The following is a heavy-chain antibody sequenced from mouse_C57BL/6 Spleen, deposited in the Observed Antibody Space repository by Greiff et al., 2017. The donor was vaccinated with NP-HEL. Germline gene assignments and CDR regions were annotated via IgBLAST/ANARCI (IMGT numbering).Heavy chain of an antibody. V-gene: IGHV1-42*01. J-gene: IGHJ2*01. CDR1: GYSFTGYY. Sequence: VQLKQSGPELVKPGASVKISCKASGYSFTGYYMNWVKQSPEKSLEWIGEINPSTGGTTYNQKFKAKATLTVDKSSSTAYMQLKSLTSEDSAVYYCALTVKEYYFDYWGQGTTLTVSS. CDR2: INPSTGGT. CDR3: ALTVKEYYFDY. D-gene: IGHD4-1*01.